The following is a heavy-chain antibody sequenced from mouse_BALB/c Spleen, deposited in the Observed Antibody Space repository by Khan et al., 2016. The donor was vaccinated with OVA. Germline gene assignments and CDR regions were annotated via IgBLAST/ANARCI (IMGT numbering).Heavy chain of an antibody. Sequence: IQLVQSGPELVRPGASVKISCTASGYSFTGYFMNWVMQSHGKSLEWIGRINPHIGETFYNQRFKDKATLTVDESSSTAHMELRSLASEDSAVYSCTRIYRIDFDYWGQGTTLTVSS. CDR2: INPHIGET. CDR3: TRIYRIDFDY. D-gene: IGHD2-3*01. V-gene: IGHV1-20*02. J-gene: IGHJ2*01. CDR1: GYSFTGYF.